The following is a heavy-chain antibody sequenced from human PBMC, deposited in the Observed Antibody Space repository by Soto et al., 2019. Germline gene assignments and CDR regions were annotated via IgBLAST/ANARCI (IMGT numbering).Heavy chain of an antibody. CDR2: IYHSGST. Sequence: SETLSLTCAVPGYSISSGYYWGWIRQPPGKGLEWIGSIYHSGSTYYNPSLKSRVTISVDTSKNQFSLKLSSVTAADTAVYYCARVHGDPYFDYWGQGTLVTVSS. V-gene: IGHV4-38-2*01. CDR3: ARVHGDPYFDY. D-gene: IGHD4-17*01. J-gene: IGHJ4*02. CDR1: GYSISSGYY.